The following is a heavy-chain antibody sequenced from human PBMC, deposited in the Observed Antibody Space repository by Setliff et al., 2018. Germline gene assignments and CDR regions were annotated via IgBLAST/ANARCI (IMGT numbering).Heavy chain of an antibody. Sequence: AGGSLRLSCAASGFIFSNYGMHWVRQAPGKGLEWVAFIRHDGNNKYYKDSVRGRFTLSRDNSKNTVYLLMNSLRPEDTAVYYCAKELIEVMMTGLEFWGQGSMVTVSS. CDR3: AKELIEVMMTGLEF. V-gene: IGHV3-30*02. J-gene: IGHJ4*02. CDR1: GFIFSNYG. CDR2: IRHDGNNK. D-gene: IGHD3-22*01.